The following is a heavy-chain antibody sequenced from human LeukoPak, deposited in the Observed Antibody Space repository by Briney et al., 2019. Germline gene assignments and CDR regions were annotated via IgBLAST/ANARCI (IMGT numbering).Heavy chain of an antibody. D-gene: IGHD6-13*01. CDR2: INPNRGGT. CDR1: GYTFTADY. CDR3: ARGAYSSSWGRLWDI. Sequence: ASVKVSCKASGYTFTADYMHWVRPAPGEGVGWMAWINPNRGGTNYAQKFQGRVTMTRDTSISTAYMELSRLRSDDTAVYYCARGAYSSSWGRLWDIWGQGTMVTASS. V-gene: IGHV1-2*02. J-gene: IGHJ3*02.